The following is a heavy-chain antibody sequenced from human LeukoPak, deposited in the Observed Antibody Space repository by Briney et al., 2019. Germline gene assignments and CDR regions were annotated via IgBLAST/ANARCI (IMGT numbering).Heavy chain of an antibody. Sequence: GGSLRLSCAASGFTFSSYAMSWVRQAPGKGLEWVSAISGSGGSIYYADSVKGRFTISRDNSKNTLYLQMNSLRAEDTAVYYCATPQINYDFWSGAEKYYYYMDVWAKGPRSPSP. CDR2: ISGSGGSI. J-gene: IGHJ6*03. CDR3: ATPQINYDFWSGAEKYYYYMDV. D-gene: IGHD3-3*01. V-gene: IGHV3-23*01. CDR1: GFTFSSYA.